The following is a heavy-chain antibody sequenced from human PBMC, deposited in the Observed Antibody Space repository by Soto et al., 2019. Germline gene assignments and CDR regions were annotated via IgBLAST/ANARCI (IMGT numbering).Heavy chain of an antibody. Sequence: GGSLRLSCAVSGFTFSSYWMSWVRQAPGKGLEWVANIKQDGSEKYYVDSVKGRFTISRDNAKNSLYLQMNSLRAEDTAVYYCARDLGLFDYWGQGTLVTVSS. V-gene: IGHV3-7*04. CDR3: ARDLGLFDY. J-gene: IGHJ4*02. CDR1: GFTFSSYW. CDR2: IKQDGSEK.